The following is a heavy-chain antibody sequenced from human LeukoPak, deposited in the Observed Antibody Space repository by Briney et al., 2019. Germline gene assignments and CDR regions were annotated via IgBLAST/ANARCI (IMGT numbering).Heavy chain of an antibody. CDR1: GGSISSYY. D-gene: IGHD3-3*01. CDR2: IYYSGST. V-gene: IGHV4-59*01. J-gene: IGHJ6*02. CDR3: ARAYDFWSGHDYGMDV. Sequence: SETLSLTCTVSGGSISSYYWSWIRQPPGKGLESIRHIYYSGSTNYNPPLTSRVTISPATSKHPFSLKLSSATAADTAVYYCARAYDFWSGHDYGMDVWGQGTTVTVSS.